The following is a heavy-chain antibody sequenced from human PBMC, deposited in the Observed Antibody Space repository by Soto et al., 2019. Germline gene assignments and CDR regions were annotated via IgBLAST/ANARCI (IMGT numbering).Heavy chain of an antibody. CDR1: GGSISSYY. Sequence: SETLSLTCTVSGGSISSYYWSWIRQPAGKGLEWIWRIDTSGSTNYNPSLKSRVTMSVDTSKNQFSLKLSSVTAADTAVYYCARGEGCSGGSCYSSWCXPWGQGTRGTVS. D-gene: IGHD2-15*01. CDR2: IDTSGST. CDR3: ARGEGCSGGSCYSSWCXP. J-gene: IGHJ5*02. V-gene: IGHV4-4*07.